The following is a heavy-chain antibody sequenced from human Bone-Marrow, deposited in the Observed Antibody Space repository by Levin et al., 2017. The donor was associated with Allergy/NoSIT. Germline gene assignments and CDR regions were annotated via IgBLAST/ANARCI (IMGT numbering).Heavy chain of an antibody. Sequence: GGSLRLSCAAFGFPFSDYAMNWVRQAPGKGLEWVSGLSGSGASTYYADSVKGRLIISRDNSNNTLYLEMNGLRAEDTALYYCAKKGTISGRPGNWFDPWGQGTRVTVSS. V-gene: IGHV3-23*01. CDR2: LSGSGAST. D-gene: IGHD6-6*01. CDR1: GFPFSDYA. J-gene: IGHJ5*02. CDR3: AKKGTISGRPGNWFDP.